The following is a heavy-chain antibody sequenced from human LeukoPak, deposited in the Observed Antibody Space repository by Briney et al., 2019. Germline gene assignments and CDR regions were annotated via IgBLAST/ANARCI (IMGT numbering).Heavy chain of an antibody. CDR3: ARSYHGLLDYSSTSCYSNDWFDP. CDR2: INPNSGGT. J-gene: IGHJ5*02. D-gene: IGHD2-2*01. CDR1: GYTFTGYY. V-gene: IGHV1-2*02. Sequence: ASVKVSCKASGYTFTGYYMHWVRQAPGQGLEWMGWINPNSGGTNYAQKFQGRVTMTRDTSISTAYMELSRLRSDDTAVYYCARSYHGLLDYSSTSCYSNDWFDPWGQGTLVTVSS.